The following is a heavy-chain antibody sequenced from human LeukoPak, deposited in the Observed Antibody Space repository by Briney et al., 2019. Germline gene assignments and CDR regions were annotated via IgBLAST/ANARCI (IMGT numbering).Heavy chain of an antibody. Sequence: ASLKISCKTSGGTFSSYAISWVRQAPGQGLEWMGGIIPIFGTANYAQKFQGRVTITADESTSTAYMELSSLRSEDTAVYYCARQALAVAGMNWFDPWGQGTLVTVSS. CDR1: GGTFSSYA. D-gene: IGHD6-19*01. CDR3: ARQALAVAGMNWFDP. V-gene: IGHV1-69*13. J-gene: IGHJ5*02. CDR2: IIPIFGTA.